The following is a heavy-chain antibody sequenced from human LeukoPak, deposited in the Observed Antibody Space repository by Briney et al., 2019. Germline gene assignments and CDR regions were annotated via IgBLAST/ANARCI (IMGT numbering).Heavy chain of an antibody. V-gene: IGHV3-74*01. J-gene: IGHJ6*03. CDR1: GIIFSNYW. Sequence: PGGSLRLSCAASGIIFSNYWMHWVRQAPGKGLVWVSRINRDGSSTSYADSVKGRFTISRDNAKNTLYLQMNSLRAEDTAVYFCAKDLHKTASFGVVITRNYYYYMDVWGKGTTVTVSS. D-gene: IGHD3-3*01. CDR3: AKDLHKTASFGVVITRNYYYYMDV. CDR2: INRDGSST.